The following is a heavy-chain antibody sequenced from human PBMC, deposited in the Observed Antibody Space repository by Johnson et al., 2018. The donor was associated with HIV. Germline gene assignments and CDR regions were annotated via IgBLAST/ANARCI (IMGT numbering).Heavy chain of an antibody. CDR1: GFTFSSYA. J-gene: IGHJ3*02. V-gene: IGHV3-23*04. D-gene: IGHD2-2*01. CDR2: ISGSGGST. CDR3: ARETGDPVVPAARDAFDI. Sequence: EVQLVESGGGLVQPGGSLRLSCAASGFTFSSYAMSWVRQAPGKGLEWVSAISGSGGSTYYADSVKGRFTISRDNSKNTLYLQMNSLRAEDTAVYYCARETGDPVVPAARDAFDIWGQGTMVTVSS.